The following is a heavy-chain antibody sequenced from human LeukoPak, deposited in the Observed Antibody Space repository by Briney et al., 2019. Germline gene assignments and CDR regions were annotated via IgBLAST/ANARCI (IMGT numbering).Heavy chain of an antibody. CDR1: GGSISSGSYY. CDR3: ASTNCSRSSCFGANWFDP. V-gene: IGHV4-30-4*08. J-gene: IGHJ5*02. Sequence: PSQTLSLTCTVSGGSISSGSYYRSWIRQPPGKGLEWIGSIYYSGSTFHYNPSLKSRVAISIDTSKNQFSLSLSSVTAADTAVYYCASTNCSRSSCFGANWFDPWGQGTLVTVSS. CDR2: IYYSGST. D-gene: IGHD2-2*01.